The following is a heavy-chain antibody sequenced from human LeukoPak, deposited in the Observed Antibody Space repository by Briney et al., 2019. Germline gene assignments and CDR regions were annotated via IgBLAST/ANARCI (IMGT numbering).Heavy chain of an antibody. J-gene: IGHJ4*02. CDR1: GGSISTSY. Sequence: PSETLSLTCTVSGGSISTSYWSWIRQPAGKGLEWIGRIYTTGSTNYNPSLKSRVTLSIDTSKNQFSLKLSSVTAADTAVYYCARDFLSAIFDWCQGTLVTVSS. CDR2: IYTTGST. D-gene: IGHD3-3*01. V-gene: IGHV4-4*07. CDR3: ARDFLSAIFD.